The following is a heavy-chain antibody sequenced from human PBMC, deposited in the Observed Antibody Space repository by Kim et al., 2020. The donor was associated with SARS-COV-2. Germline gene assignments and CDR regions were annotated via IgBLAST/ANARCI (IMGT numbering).Heavy chain of an antibody. Sequence: GGSLRLSCAASGFTFSDSIIHWVRQASGKGLEWVGRIRSKANSYATAYAASVKGRFSNSRDDSKNAAYLQMNSLKTEDTAAYYCLGRYSGRYDGAEYFHHWGQGTLVTVPS. V-gene: IGHV3-73*01. D-gene: IGHD1-26*01. J-gene: IGHJ1*01. CDR1: GFTFSDSI. CDR2: IRSKANSYAT. CDR3: LGRYSGRYDGAEYFHH.